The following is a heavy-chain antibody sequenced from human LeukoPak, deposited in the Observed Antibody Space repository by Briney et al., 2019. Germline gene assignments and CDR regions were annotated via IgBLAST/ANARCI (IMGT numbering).Heavy chain of an antibody. CDR2: INAGNGNT. Sequence: ASVKVSCKASGYTFTSYAMHWVRQAPGQRLEWMGWINAGNGNTKYSQQFQGRVTITRDTSASTAYMELSSLRSEDTAVYYCARRGATVAGSIGAFDIWGQGTMVTVSS. D-gene: IGHD6-19*01. V-gene: IGHV1-3*01. CDR1: GYTFTSYA. J-gene: IGHJ3*02. CDR3: ARRGATVAGSIGAFDI.